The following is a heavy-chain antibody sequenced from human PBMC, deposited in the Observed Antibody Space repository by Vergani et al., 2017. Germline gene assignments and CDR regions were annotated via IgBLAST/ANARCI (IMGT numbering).Heavy chain of an antibody. D-gene: IGHD6-6*01. CDR3: AKTRIAAASSLAFDI. V-gene: IGHV3-7*03. CDR2: IKQDGSEK. Sequence: EVQLVESGGGLVQPGGSLRLSCAASGFTFSSYWMSWVRQAPGKGLEWVANIKQDGSEKYYVDSVKGRFTISRDNAKNSLYLQMNSLRAEDTALYYCAKTRIAAASSLAFDIWGQGTMVTVSS. J-gene: IGHJ3*02. CDR1: GFTFSSYW.